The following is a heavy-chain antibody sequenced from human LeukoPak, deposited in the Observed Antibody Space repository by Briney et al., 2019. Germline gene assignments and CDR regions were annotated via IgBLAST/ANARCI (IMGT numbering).Heavy chain of an antibody. J-gene: IGHJ3*02. CDR1: GYTFTGYY. D-gene: IGHD2-2*01. Sequence: ASVKVSCKASGYTFTGYYMHWVRQAPGQGLEWMGWINPNSGGTNYAQKFQGWVTMTRDTSISTAYMELSRLRSDDTAVYYCARGEGVLGYCSSTSCLDAFDIWGQGTMVTVSS. CDR3: ARGEGVLGYCSSTSCLDAFDI. V-gene: IGHV1-2*04. CDR2: INPNSGGT.